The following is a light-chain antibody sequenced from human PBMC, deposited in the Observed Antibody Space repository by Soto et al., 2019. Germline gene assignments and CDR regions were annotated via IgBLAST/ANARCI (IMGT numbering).Light chain of an antibody. V-gene: IGKV3-20*01. CDR2: DAS. CDR3: QQCARPPLT. CDR1: QSVPNNC. Sequence: EIVLTQSPGTLSLSPGERATLSCRASQSVPNNCLAWYQHKPGQAPRLLIDDASRRATGIPDRFIGSGSGTDFTLTITRLEPEDFAVYYCQQCARPPLTFGQGTKVEIK. J-gene: IGKJ1*01.